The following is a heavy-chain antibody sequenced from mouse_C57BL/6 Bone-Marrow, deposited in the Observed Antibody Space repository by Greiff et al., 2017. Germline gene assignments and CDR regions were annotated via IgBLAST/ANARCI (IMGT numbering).Heavy chain of an antibody. Sequence: VQLQQSGPELVKPGASVKISCKASGYTFTDYYINWVKQRPGQGLEWIGWIFPGSGSTYYNEKFKGKATLTVDKSSSTAYMLLSSLTSEDSAVYFCARWRWLLPHYYAMDYWGQGTTLTVSS. D-gene: IGHD2-3*01. CDR2: IFPGSGST. V-gene: IGHV1-75*01. CDR3: ARWRWLLPHYYAMDY. CDR1: GYTFTDYY. J-gene: IGHJ4*01.